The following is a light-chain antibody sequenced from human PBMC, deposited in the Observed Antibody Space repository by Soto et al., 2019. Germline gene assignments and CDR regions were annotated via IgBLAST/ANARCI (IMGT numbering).Light chain of an antibody. J-gene: IGKJ3*01. V-gene: IGKV1-9*01. Sequence: IQLTQSPSTLSASVGHRVTITCRASQGISDCLAWYQQKPGRAPRLLIYNASTLQRGVPSRFSGGGSGTDYTLTISSLQQQDFLTHYCQQLNSYSFTFGPGTKVEIK. CDR3: QQLNSYSFT. CDR2: NAS. CDR1: QGISDC.